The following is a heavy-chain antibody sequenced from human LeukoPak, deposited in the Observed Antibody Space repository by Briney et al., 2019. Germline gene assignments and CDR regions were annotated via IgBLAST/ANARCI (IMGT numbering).Heavy chain of an antibody. Sequence: KRLEWMGGFDPEDGETIYAQKFQGRVTMTEDTSTDTAYMELSSLRSEDTAVYYCATYPAGGGKSRMFDYWGQGTLVTVSS. J-gene: IGHJ4*02. CDR3: ATYPAGGGKSRMFDY. V-gene: IGHV1-24*01. D-gene: IGHD4-23*01. CDR2: FDPEDGET.